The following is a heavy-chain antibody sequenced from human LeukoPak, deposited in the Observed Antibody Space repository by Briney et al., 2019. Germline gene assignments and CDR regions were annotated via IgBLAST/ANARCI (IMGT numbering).Heavy chain of an antibody. J-gene: IGHJ4*02. Sequence: SVKVSCKASGGTFSSYAISWVRQAPGQGLEWMGRIVPILGIANYAQKFQGRVTITADKSTSTAYMELSSLRSEDTAVYYCARESPRKYYFDYWGQGTLVTVSS. CDR2: IVPILGIA. CDR3: ARESPRKYYFDY. V-gene: IGHV1-69*04. CDR1: GGTFSSYA.